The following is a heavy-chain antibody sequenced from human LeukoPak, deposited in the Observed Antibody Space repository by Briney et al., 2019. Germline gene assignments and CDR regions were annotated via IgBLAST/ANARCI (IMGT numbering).Heavy chain of an antibody. CDR3: ARHRIPAADDAFDI. Sequence: ASETLSLTCTVSGGSINSSSYYWGWIRQPPGKGLEWIGSIYYSGSTYYNPSLKSRVTISVDTSKNQFSLELRSVTAADTAVYYCARHRIPAADDAFDIWGQGTMVTVSS. J-gene: IGHJ3*02. D-gene: IGHD6-13*01. CDR1: GGSINSSSYY. V-gene: IGHV4-39*01. CDR2: IYYSGST.